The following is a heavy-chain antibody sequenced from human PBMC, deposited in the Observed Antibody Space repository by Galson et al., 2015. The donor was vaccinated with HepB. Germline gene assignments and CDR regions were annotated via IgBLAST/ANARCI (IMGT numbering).Heavy chain of an antibody. Sequence: CAISGDSVSSNSAAWNRIRQSPSRGLEWLGRTCYRSKWYNDYAVSVKSRITINPDTSKNQFSLQLNSVTPEDTAVYYCAREACGGDCYMTPNFDYWGQGTLVTVSS. CDR3: AREACGGDCYMTPNFDY. D-gene: IGHD2-21*01. J-gene: IGHJ4*02. CDR1: GDSVSSNSAA. CDR2: TCYRSKWYN. V-gene: IGHV6-1*01.